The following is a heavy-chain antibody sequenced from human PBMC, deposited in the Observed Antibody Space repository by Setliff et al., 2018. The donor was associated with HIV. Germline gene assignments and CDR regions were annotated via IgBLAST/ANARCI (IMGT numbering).Heavy chain of an antibody. CDR2: FHHSGST. CDR3: ARAEQQLPYYYYYYGMDV. J-gene: IGHJ6*02. D-gene: IGHD6-13*01. Sequence: PSETLSLTCSVSGGSISGSSYYWGWIRQSPGKGLEWIGSFHHSGSTSYNPSLRSRVTISIDTSKNHFSLKLTSVTAADTAVYYCARAEQQLPYYYYYYGMDVWGQGTTVTVSS. V-gene: IGHV4-39*02. CDR1: GGSISGSSYY.